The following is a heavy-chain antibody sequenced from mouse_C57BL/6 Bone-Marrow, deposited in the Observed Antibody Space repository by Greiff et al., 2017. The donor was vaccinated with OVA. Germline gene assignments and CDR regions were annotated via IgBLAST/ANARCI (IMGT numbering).Heavy chain of an antibody. CDR3: ARNGVTTGFAY. D-gene: IGHD1-1*01. V-gene: IGHV2-2*01. CDR1: GFSLTSYG. CDR2: IWRGGST. Sequence: QVQLQQSGPGLVQPSQSLSITCTASGFSLTSYGVHWVRQSPGKGLEWLGEIWRGGSTAYNAAFISRLSISKDNSKSQVFFKMNSLQADDTAIYYCARNGVTTGFAYWGQGTLVTVSA. J-gene: IGHJ3*01.